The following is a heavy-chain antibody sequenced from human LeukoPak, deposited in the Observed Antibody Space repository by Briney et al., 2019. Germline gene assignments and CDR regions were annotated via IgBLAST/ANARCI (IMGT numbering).Heavy chain of an antibody. CDR2: INHSGST. CDR1: GGSFSGYY. V-gene: IGHV4-34*01. D-gene: IGHD2-2*02. Sequence: PSETLSLTCAVYGGSFSGYYWSWIRQPPGKGLEWIGEINHSGSTNYNPSLKSRVTISVDTSKNQFPLKLSSVTAADTAVYYCAISSASCSSTSCYIGYWGQGTLVTVSS. CDR3: AISSASCSSTSCYIGY. J-gene: IGHJ4*02.